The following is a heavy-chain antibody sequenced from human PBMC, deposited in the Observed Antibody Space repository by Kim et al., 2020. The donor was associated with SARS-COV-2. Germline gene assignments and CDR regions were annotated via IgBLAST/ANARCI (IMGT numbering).Heavy chain of an antibody. D-gene: IGHD2-15*01. CDR3: ARTRVEMATMVVYYYGMDV. J-gene: IGHJ6*02. V-gene: IGHV2-70*01. Sequence: SGPTLVNPTPTLTLTCTFSGFSLSTSGMCVSWIRQPPGKALEWLALIDWDDDKYYSTSLKTRLTISKDTSKNQVVLTMTNMDPVDTATYYCARTRVEMATMVVYYYGMDVWGQGTTDTVSS. CDR1: GFSLSTSGMC. CDR2: IDWDDDK.